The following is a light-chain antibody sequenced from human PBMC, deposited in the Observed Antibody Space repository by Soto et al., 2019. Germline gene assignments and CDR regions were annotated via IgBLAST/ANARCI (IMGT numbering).Light chain of an antibody. CDR2: DVT. CDR3: SSYRSSITVV. J-gene: IGLJ2*01. V-gene: IGLV2-14*03. Sequence: QSALTQPASVSGSPGRSVTISCTGTSTDVGDFNYVSWYQHLPGRAPKLIIYDVTNRPSGISYRFSASKSGRTASLTISGLQAEDEADYYCSSYRSSITVVFGGGTKLTVL. CDR1: STDVGDFNY.